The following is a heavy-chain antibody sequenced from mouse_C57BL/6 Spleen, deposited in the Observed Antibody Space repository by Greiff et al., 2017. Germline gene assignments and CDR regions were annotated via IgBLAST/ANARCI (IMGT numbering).Heavy chain of an antibody. D-gene: IGHD1-1*01. CDR2: ISDGGSYT. Sequence: EVKLMESGGGLVKPGGSLKLSCAASGFTFSSYAMSWVRQTPEKRLEWVATISDGGSYTSYPDNVKGRFTISRDNAKNNLYLQMSHLKSEDTAMYYCARHYGSSFDYWGQGTTLTVSS. J-gene: IGHJ2*01. CDR1: GFTFSSYA. CDR3: ARHYGSSFDY. V-gene: IGHV5-4*03.